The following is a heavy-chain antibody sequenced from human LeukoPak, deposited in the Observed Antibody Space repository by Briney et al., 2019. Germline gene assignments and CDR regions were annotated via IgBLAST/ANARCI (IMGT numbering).Heavy chain of an antibody. CDR1: GFTFSSYG. CDR3: ARIPFRFSSGWYYFDY. CDR2: ISYDGSNK. J-gene: IGHJ4*02. Sequence: PGGSLRLSCAASGFTFSSYGMHWVRQAPGKGLEWVAVISYDGSNKYYADSVKGRFTISRDNSKNTPYLQMNSLRAEDTAVYYCARIPFRFSSGWYYFDYWGQGTLVTVSS. V-gene: IGHV3-30*03. D-gene: IGHD6-19*01.